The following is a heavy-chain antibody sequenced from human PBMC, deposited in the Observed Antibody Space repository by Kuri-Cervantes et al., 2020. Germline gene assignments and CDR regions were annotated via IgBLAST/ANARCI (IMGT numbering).Heavy chain of an antibody. CDR3: ARDWGSVVVTANAFDI. V-gene: IGHV3-30-3*01. CDR1: GFTFSSYA. CDR2: ISYDGSNK. Sequence: GESLKISCAASGFTFSSYAMHWVRQAPGKGLEWVAVISYDGSNKYYADSVKGRFTISRDNSKNTLYLQMNSLRAEDTAVYYCARDWGSVVVTANAFDIWVQGTMITVSS. J-gene: IGHJ3*02. D-gene: IGHD2-21*02.